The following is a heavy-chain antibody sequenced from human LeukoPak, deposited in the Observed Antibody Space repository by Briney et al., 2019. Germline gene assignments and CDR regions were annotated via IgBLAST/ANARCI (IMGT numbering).Heavy chain of an antibody. CDR3: ARLRFLESSFDY. V-gene: IGHV4-39*01. Sequence: PSETLSLTCTVSGGSISSSSYYWGWIRQPPGKGLEWIGSIYYSGSTYYNPSLKSRVTISVDTSKNQFSLKLSSVTAADTAVYYCARLRFLESSFDYWGQGTLVTVSS. J-gene: IGHJ4*02. CDR2: IYYSGST. D-gene: IGHD3-3*01. CDR1: GGSISSSSYY.